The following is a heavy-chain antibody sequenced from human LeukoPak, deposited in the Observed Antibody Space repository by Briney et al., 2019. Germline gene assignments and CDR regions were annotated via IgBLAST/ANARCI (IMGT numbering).Heavy chain of an antibody. J-gene: IGHJ2*01. D-gene: IGHD3-16*01. CDR2: ISWNSGSI. CDR3: AKGATGYWYFDL. V-gene: IGHV3-9*01. CDR1: GFTFDDYA. Sequence: GGSLRLSCAASGFTFDDYAMHWVRQAPGKGLEWVSGISWNSGSIGYADSVKGRFTISRDNAKNSLYLQMNSLRAEDTALYCCAKGATGYWYFDLWGRGTLVTVSS.